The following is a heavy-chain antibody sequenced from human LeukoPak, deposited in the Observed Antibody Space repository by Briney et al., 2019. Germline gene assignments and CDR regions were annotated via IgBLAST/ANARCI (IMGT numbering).Heavy chain of an antibody. J-gene: IGHJ3*02. V-gene: IGHV3-66*02. D-gene: IGHD3-10*01. Sequence: PGGSLRLSCAASGFTVSSNYMSWVRQAPGKGLEWVLVIYSGGSTYYADSVKGRFTISRDNSKNTLYLQMNSLRAEDTAVYYCARGTDSLWFGELSCCAFDIWGQGTMVTVSS. CDR2: IYSGGST. CDR3: ARGTDSLWFGELSCCAFDI. CDR1: GFTVSSNY.